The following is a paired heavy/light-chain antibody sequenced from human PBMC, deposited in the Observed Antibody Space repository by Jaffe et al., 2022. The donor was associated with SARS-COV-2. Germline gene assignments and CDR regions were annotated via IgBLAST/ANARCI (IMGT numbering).Heavy chain of an antibody. CDR1: GFTFSNYG. CDR2: IWYDGSNE. V-gene: IGHV3-33*01. D-gene: IGHD6-19*01. Sequence: QVQLVESGGGVVQPGRSLRLSCTASGFTFSNYGMHWVRQAPGKGLEWVAVIWYDGSNEFYADSVKGRFTISRDNSKNTQYLQMNSLRAEDTAVYYCARHAIAVADVPYYFDYWGQGILVTVSS. J-gene: IGHJ4*02. CDR3: ARHAIAVADVPYYFDY.
Light chain of an antibody. CDR3: QEYSSYSWT. V-gene: IGKV1-5*03. J-gene: IGKJ1*01. CDR2: QVS. CDR1: QNIRTW. Sequence: DIQMTQSPSTLSASVGDRVTISCRASQNIRTWLAWYQQKPGKAPNVLIYQVSNLESGVPSRFSGSGSGTEFTLTISSLQPDDFATYYCQEYSSYSWTFGQGTKVEIK.